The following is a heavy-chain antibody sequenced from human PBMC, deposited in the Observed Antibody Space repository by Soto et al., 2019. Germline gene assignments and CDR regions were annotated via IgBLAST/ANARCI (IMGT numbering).Heavy chain of an antibody. J-gene: IGHJ4*02. Sequence: PGGSLRLSCAASGFTFSSYGMHWVRQAPGKGLEWVAVISYDGSNKYYADSVKGRFTISRDNSKNTLYLQMNSLRAEDTAVYYCAKGFPYGSGGDYFDYWGQGTLVTV. CDR1: GFTFSSYG. D-gene: IGHD3-10*01. CDR3: AKGFPYGSGGDYFDY. CDR2: ISYDGSNK. V-gene: IGHV3-30*18.